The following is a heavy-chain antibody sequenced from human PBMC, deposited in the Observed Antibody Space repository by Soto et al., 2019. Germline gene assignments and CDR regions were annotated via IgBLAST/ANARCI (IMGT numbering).Heavy chain of an antibody. V-gene: IGHV3-30-3*01. CDR1: GFTFSSYA. CDR2: ISYDGSNK. Sequence: GGSLRLSCAASGFTFSSYAMHWVRQAPGKGLEWVAVISYDGSNKYYADSVKGRFTISRDNSKNTLYLQMNSLRAEDTAVYYCARTEENFGRLTPSYYYGMDAWGQGTTVTVSS. CDR3: ARTEENFGRLTPSYYYGMDA. D-gene: IGHD7-27*01. J-gene: IGHJ6*02.